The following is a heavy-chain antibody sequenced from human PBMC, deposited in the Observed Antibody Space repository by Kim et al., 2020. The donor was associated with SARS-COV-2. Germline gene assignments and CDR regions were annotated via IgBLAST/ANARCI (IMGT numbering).Heavy chain of an antibody. V-gene: IGHV1-8*01. Sequence: ASVKVSCKASGYTFTSYDINWVRQATGQGLEWMGWMNPNSGNTGYAQKFQGRVTMTRNTSISTAYMELSSLRSEDTAVYYCARAMCTSGVIIVTKFYFDYWGQGTLVTVSS. J-gene: IGHJ4*02. CDR1: GYTFTSYD. CDR2: MNPNSGNT. CDR3: ARAMCTSGVIIVTKFYFDY. D-gene: IGHD3-10*01.